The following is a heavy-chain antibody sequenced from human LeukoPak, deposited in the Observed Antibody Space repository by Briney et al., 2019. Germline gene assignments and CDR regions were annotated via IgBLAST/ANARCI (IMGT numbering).Heavy chain of an antibody. D-gene: IGHD3-10*01. CDR2: TRNKANGYTT. Sequence: GGSLRLSCAASGFTFSSYGMHWVRQAPGKGLEWVGRTRNKANGYTTEYAASVKGRFTISRDDSKNSLYLQMNSLKTEDTAVYYCARRVRGDYFDYWGQGTLVTVSS. CDR1: GFTFSSYG. CDR3: ARRVRGDYFDY. V-gene: IGHV3-72*01. J-gene: IGHJ4*02.